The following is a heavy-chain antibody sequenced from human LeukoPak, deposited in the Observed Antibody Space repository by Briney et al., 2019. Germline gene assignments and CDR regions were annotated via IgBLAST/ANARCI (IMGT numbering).Heavy chain of an antibody. CDR1: GGSISSGSYY. J-gene: IGHJ4*02. Sequence: SQTLSLTCTVSGGSISSGSYYWSWIRQPAGKGLEWIGRIHTSGSTNYNPSLKSRVTISVDTSKNQFSLKLSSVTAADTAVYYCARSTYLDYWGQGTLVTVSS. D-gene: IGHD2-2*01. CDR3: ARSTYLDY. CDR2: IHTSGST. V-gene: IGHV4-61*02.